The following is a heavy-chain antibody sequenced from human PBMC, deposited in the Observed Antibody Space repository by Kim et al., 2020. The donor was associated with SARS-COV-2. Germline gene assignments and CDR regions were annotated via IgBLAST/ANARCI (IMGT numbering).Heavy chain of an antibody. D-gene: IGHD1-26*01. CDR3: ARGSGSYYSDY. V-gene: IGHV1-18*01. CDR2: ISPYNGDT. CDR1: GYTFTNYD. Sequence: ASVKVSCKASGYTFTNYDINWVRQAPGQRLEWMGWISPYNGDTNYAQKLQGRVTMTTDTSTSTAYMELRSLRSDDTAMYYCARGSGSYYSDYWGQGTLVT. J-gene: IGHJ4*02.